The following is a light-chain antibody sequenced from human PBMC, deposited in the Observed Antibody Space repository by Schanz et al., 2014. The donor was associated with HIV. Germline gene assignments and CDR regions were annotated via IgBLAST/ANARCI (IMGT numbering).Light chain of an antibody. J-gene: IGLJ3*02. CDR2: EVD. V-gene: IGLV2-8*01. CDR1: SSDIGHYNY. CDR3: CSYAGTYAWV. Sequence: QSVLTQPPSASGSPGETVTISCTGSSSDIGHYNYVSWYQHLPGKAPKLLIAEVDKRPSGVPVRFSGSKSGNTASLTISGLQSDDEAYYHCCSYAGTYAWVFGGGTKLTVL.